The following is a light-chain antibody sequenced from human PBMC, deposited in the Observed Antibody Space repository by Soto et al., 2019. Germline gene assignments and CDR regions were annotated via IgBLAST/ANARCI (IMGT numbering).Light chain of an antibody. J-gene: IGKJ3*01. CDR1: QGISSW. CDR3: QQASSFPLT. CDR2: SAS. Sequence: DIQMTQSPSSVSASVGDRVTITCRASQGISSWLAWYQQKPGKAPNLLIYSASTLYSGVPSRFGGSGSGTDFTLTISSLQPEDVATYFCQQASSFPLTFGPGTKVDLK. V-gene: IGKV1-12*01.